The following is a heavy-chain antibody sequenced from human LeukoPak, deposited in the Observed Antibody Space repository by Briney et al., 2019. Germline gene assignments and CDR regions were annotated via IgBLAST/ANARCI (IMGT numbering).Heavy chain of an antibody. D-gene: IGHD3-10*01. CDR2: ITASGGST. CDR1: GFTFSSYA. V-gene: IGHV3-23*01. J-gene: IGHJ4*02. CDR3: ARERMVRGVSDY. Sequence: GGSLRLSCAASGFTFSSYAMSWVRQAPGKGLEWVSAITASGGSTYYADSVKGRFTISRDNSKNSLYLQMNSLRAEDTAVYYCARERMVRGVSDYWGQGTLVTVSS.